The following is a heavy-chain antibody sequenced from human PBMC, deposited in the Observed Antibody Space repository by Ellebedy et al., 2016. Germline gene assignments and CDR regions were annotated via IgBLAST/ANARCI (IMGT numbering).Heavy chain of an antibody. CDR2: ISYDGSNK. CDR3: ARGARVRDGPLTID. Sequence: GGSLRLSCAASGFTFSSYAMHWVRQAPGKGLEWVAVISYDGSNKYYADSVKGRFTISRDNSKNTLYLQMNSLRAEDTAVYYCARGARVRDGPLTIDWGQGTLVTVSS. V-gene: IGHV3-30-3*01. D-gene: IGHD3-3*01. J-gene: IGHJ4*02. CDR1: GFTFSSYA.